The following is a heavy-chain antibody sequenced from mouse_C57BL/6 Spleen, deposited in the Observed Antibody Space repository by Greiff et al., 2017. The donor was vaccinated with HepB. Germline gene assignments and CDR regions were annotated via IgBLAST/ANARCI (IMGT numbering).Heavy chain of an antibody. CDR2: INPNNGGT. J-gene: IGHJ4*01. D-gene: IGHD1-1*01. Sequence: EVQLQQSGPELVKPGASVKIPCKASGYTFTDYNMDWVKQSHGKSLEWIGDINPNNGGTIYNQKFKGKATLTVDKSSSTAYMELRSLTSEDTAVYYCARCESYVNPLYAMDYWGQGTSVTVSS. CDR3: ARCESYVNPLYAMDY. CDR1: GYTFTDYN. V-gene: IGHV1-18*01.